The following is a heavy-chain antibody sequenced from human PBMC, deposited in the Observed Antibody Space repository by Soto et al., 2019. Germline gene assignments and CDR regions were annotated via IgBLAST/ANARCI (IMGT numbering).Heavy chain of an antibody. CDR1: GYTFTSYD. Sequence: SVKVSCEASGYTFTSYDINWVREATGQGLEWMGWMNPNSGNTGYAQKFQGRVTMTRNTSISTAYMELSSLRSEDTAVYYCARGVRIAAAGFDPWGQGTLVTVSS. CDR3: ARGVRIAAAGFDP. D-gene: IGHD6-13*01. J-gene: IGHJ5*02. V-gene: IGHV1-8*01. CDR2: MNPNSGNT.